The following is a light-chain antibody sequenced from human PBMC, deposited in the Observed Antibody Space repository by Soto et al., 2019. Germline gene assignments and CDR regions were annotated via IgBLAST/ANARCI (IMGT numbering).Light chain of an antibody. CDR2: AAS. J-gene: IGKJ1*01. Sequence: EVVLTQSPDTLSLSPGEGATLSCRASQSSFDTYLAWFQQKPGQAPRLLIYAASTRATGIPDRFSGSGSGTDFTLSISRLETEDAAVYYCHQYGDSPWTLGQGTKVEI. V-gene: IGKV3-20*01. CDR1: QSSFDTY. CDR3: HQYGDSPWT.